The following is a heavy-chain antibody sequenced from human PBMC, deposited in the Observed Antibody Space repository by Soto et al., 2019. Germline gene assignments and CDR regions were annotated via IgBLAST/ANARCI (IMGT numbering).Heavy chain of an antibody. Sequence: QVQLVESGGGVVQPGRSLRLSCAASGFTFSSYGMHWVRQAPGKGLEWVAVISYDGSNKYYADSVKGRFTISRDNSKNTLYLQMNSLRAEDTAVYYCAKGAEQWLVIPTGYYHGMDAWGQGTTVTVSS. V-gene: IGHV3-30*18. J-gene: IGHJ6*02. CDR1: GFTFSSYG. CDR2: ISYDGSNK. CDR3: AKGAEQWLVIPTGYYHGMDA. D-gene: IGHD6-19*01.